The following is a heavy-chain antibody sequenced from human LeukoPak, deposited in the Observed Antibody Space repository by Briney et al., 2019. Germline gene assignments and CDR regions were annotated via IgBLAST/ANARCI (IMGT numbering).Heavy chain of an antibody. D-gene: IGHD3-10*01. V-gene: IGHV1-2*02. CDR2: INPNSGGT. CDR3: ARERLPVRYYYGMDV. J-gene: IGHJ6*02. Sequence: GASVKVSCKASGYTFTGYYMHWVRQAPGQGLELMGWINPNSGGTNYAQKFQGRVTMTRDTSISTAYMELSRLRSDDTAVYYCARERLPVRYYYGMDVWGQGTRVSVS. CDR1: GYTFTGYY.